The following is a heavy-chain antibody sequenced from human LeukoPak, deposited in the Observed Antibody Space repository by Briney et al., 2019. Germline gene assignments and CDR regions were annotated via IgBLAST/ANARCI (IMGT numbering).Heavy chain of an antibody. J-gene: IGHJ4*02. CDR1: GGTFSSYA. V-gene: IGHV1-69*13. CDR2: IIPIFGTA. Sequence: ASVKVSCKASGGTFSSYAISWVRQAPGQGLEWMGGIIPIFGTANYAQKFQGRVTITADESTSTAYMELSSLRSEDTAVYYCARSSGYGDYSPYYFDYWGQGTLVTVSS. CDR3: ARSSGYGDYSPYYFDY. D-gene: IGHD4-17*01.